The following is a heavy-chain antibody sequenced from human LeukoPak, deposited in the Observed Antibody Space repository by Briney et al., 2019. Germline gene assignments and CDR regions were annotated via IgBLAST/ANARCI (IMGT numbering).Heavy chain of an antibody. D-gene: IGHD1-14*01. Sequence: GESLKISCEGSGFSFSNYWIAWGRQMPGKGLECMGIIYPGDSDTRYSPSFQGQVTISADKSTNTAYLQWGSLKASDTAMYYCARQPTTLYYGMDVWGQGTTVTVSS. CDR3: ARQPTTLYYGMDV. J-gene: IGHJ6*02. V-gene: IGHV5-51*01. CDR1: GFSFSNYW. CDR2: IYPGDSDT.